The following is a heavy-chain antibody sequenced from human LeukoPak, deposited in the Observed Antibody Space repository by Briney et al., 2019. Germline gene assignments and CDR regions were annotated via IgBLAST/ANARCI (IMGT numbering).Heavy chain of an antibody. CDR3: AKDSSSWYRPDY. V-gene: IGHV3-30*02. CDR1: GFTFSSYG. CDR2: IRYDGSNK. D-gene: IGHD6-13*01. J-gene: IGHJ4*02. Sequence: PGGSLRLSCAASGFTFSSYGMHWVRQAPGKGLEWVAFIRYDGSNKYYADSVKGRFTISRDNSKNTLYLQMNSLRAEDTAVYYCAKDSSSWYRPDYWGQGALVTVSS.